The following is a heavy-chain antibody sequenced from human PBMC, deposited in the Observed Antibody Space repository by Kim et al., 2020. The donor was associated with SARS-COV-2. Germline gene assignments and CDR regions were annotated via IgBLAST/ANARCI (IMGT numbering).Heavy chain of an antibody. J-gene: IGHJ4*02. CDR1: GFTFTWSW. D-gene: IGHD2-15*01. CDR2: IKYDGSVE. Sequence: GGSLRLSCEASGFTFTWSWMNWVRQAPGKGLEWVANIKYDGSVEYYLDSVKGRFSISRDNAKNSLYLQMNSLRAEDTAVYYCMKAYQSYAAAGHCWGQGTLVTVSS. CDR3: MKAYQSYAAAGHC. V-gene: IGHV3-7*01.